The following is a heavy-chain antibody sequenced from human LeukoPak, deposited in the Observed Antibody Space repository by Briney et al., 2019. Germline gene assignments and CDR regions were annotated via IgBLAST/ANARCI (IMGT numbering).Heavy chain of an antibody. CDR2: IYYSGST. J-gene: IGHJ6*03. D-gene: IGHD3-9*01. CDR1: GGSISSYY. CDR3: ARDHTYYDILTGYSPRYMDV. V-gene: IGHV4-59*01. Sequence: SETLSLTCTVSGGSISSYYWSWIRQPPGKGLEWVGYIYYSGSTNYNPSLKRRVTISVDTSKNQFSLKLSSVTAADTAVYYCARDHTYYDILTGYSPRYMDVWGKGTTVTVSS.